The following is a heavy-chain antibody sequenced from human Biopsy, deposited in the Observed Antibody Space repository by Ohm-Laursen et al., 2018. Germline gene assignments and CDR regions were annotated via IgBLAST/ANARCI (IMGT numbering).Heavy chain of an antibody. CDR2: ISSSSDNI. CDR1: GFTLSSYS. J-gene: IGHJ6*02. D-gene: IGHD3-10*01. CDR3: ARSRGSSGIATIYYYGMDV. V-gene: IGHV3-21*01. Sequence: GSLRLSCTASGFTLSSYSMNWVRQTPGKGLEWVSTISSSSDNIYYVDSVKGRFTISRDNAKNSLYLQMNSLRAEDTAVYYCARSRGSSGIATIYYYGMDVWGQGTTVTVS.